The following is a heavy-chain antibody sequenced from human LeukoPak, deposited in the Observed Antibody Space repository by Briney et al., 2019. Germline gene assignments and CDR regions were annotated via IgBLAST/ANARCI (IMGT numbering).Heavy chain of an antibody. CDR2: IIPIFGTA. CDR3: ARSLGSNKKSNWFDP. Sequence: SVKVSCKASGGTFSSYAISWVRQAPGQGLEWMGGIIPIFGTANYAQKFQGRVTITADESTSTAYMELSSLRSEDTAVYYCARSLGSNKKSNWFDPWGQGTLVTVSS. D-gene: IGHD1/OR15-1a*01. CDR1: GGTFSSYA. V-gene: IGHV1-69*13. J-gene: IGHJ5*02.